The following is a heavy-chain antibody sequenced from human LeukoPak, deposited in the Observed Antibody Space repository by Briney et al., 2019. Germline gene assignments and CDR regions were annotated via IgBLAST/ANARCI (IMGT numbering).Heavy chain of an antibody. D-gene: IGHD3-22*01. J-gene: IGHJ4*02. Sequence: SETLSLTCTVSGVSISSYYWTWIRQPPGKGLEWIGYIYYSGSANYNPSLKSRVTLSVDMSKNQFSLKLSSVTAADTAVFYCARVRALSFYDSSGDLYYFDYWGQGTLVTVSS. V-gene: IGHV4-59*01. CDR3: ARVRALSFYDSSGDLYYFDY. CDR2: IYYSGSA. CDR1: GVSISSYY.